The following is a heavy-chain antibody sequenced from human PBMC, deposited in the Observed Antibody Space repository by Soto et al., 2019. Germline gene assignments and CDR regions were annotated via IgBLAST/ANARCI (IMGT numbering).Heavy chain of an antibody. Sequence: QVQLVQSGAEVKKPGSSVKVSCKASGGTFNSYVINWVRQAPGQGLEWMGGIIIFFGTAEYAQKFQGRVTITADEGASTAYMELSSLKSGETAVYYCAGTHFDTSGYYPSALEYWGQGTQVSVSS. CDR3: AGTHFDTSGYYPSALEY. CDR2: IIIFFGTA. D-gene: IGHD3-22*01. J-gene: IGHJ4*02. CDR1: GGTFNSYV. V-gene: IGHV1-69*01.